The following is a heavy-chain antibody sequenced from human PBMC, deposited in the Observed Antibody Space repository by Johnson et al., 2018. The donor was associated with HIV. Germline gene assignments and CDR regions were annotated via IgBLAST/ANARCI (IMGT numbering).Heavy chain of an antibody. CDR1: GFTFSTYD. D-gene: IGHD2-21*01. CDR2: IYNDGGRP. V-gene: IGHV3-74*03. J-gene: IGHJ3*01. Sequence: VQLVESGGGVVQPGPSLRLSCAASGFTFSTYDMHWVRQVQGKRPLLVARIYNDGGRPTYADSVRGLFTISRDNAKYTVDLQMNSLRVEDTAVYYCAKVDCGGDTCAGYDPLDRWGQGTLVTVSA. CDR3: AKVDCGGDTCAGYDPLDR.